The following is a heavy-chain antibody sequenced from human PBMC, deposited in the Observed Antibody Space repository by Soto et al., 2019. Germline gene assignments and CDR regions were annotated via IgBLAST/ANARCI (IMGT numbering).Heavy chain of an antibody. J-gene: IGHJ5*02. CDR3: ARVRAALVWFDP. Sequence: SETLSLTCTVSGGSVSSGSYYWSWTRQPPGRGLEWIGYIYYSGSTNYNPSLKSRVTISVDTSKNQFSLKLSSVTAADTAVYYCARVRAALVWFDPWGQGTLVTVSS. CDR1: GGSVSSGSYY. V-gene: IGHV4-61*01. CDR2: IYYSGST. D-gene: IGHD3-9*01.